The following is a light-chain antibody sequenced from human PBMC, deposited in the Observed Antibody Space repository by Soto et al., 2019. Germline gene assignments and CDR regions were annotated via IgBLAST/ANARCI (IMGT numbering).Light chain of an antibody. CDR2: EAS. CDR3: QQYGDSPRT. V-gene: IGKV3-11*01. Sequence: EIVLTQSPATLSSSPGERATLSCRASQTVGVRLAWYQHKPGQAPRLIIYEASNRDAGIPARFSGSGSGTDFTLTINSLEPEDFAVYYCQQYGDSPRTFGQGTKVDIK. CDR1: QTVGVR. J-gene: IGKJ1*01.